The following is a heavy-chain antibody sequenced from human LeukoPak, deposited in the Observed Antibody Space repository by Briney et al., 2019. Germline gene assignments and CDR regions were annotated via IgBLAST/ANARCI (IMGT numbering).Heavy chain of an antibody. Sequence: GGPLRLSCAASGFTFSRYAMSWVRQAPGKGLEWVSAISGSGGSTYYADSVKGRFTISRDNSKNTLYLQMNSLRAEDTAVYYCAKSQAKGSRWYFGYWGQGTLVTVSS. V-gene: IGHV3-23*01. J-gene: IGHJ4*02. CDR2: ISGSGGST. CDR3: AKSQAKGSRWYFGY. CDR1: GFTFSRYA. D-gene: IGHD4-23*01.